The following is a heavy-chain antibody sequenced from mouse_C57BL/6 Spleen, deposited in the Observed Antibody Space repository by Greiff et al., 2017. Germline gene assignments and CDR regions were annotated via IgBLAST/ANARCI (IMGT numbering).Heavy chain of an antibody. V-gene: IGHV1-18*01. D-gene: IGHD2-2*01. CDR2: INPNNGGT. CDR3: ARPPYGSLAMDY. Sequence: EVQLQQSGPELVKPGASVKIPCKASGYTFTDYNMDWVKQSHGKSLEWIGDINPNNGGTIYNQKFKGKATLTVDKSSSTAYMELRSLTSEDTAVYYCARPPYGSLAMDYWGQGTSVTVSS. J-gene: IGHJ4*01. CDR1: GYTFTDYN.